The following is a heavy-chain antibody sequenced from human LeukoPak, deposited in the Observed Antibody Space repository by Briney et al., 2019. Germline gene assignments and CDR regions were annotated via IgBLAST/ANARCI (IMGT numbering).Heavy chain of an antibody. Sequence: SETLPLTCTVSGDSISIGSHFWSWIRHPAGKGLEWIGRIYTTGSTNYNPSLKSRVTISVDTSKNQFPLKLSSVTAADTAVYYCAREGSGSHPGYYWGQGTLVTVSS. V-gene: IGHV4-61*02. CDR3: AREGSGSHPGYY. D-gene: IGHD1-26*01. CDR2: IYTTGST. CDR1: GDSISIGSHF. J-gene: IGHJ4*02.